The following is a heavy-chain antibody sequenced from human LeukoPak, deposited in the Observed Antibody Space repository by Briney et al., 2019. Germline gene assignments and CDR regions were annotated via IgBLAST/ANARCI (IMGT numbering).Heavy chain of an antibody. J-gene: IGHJ4*02. Sequence: SETLSLTCTVSGGSISGYYWNWIRQPPGKGLEWLGLISDSGSTTYNPSLKSRVTIPADTSKNQLSLKLYSVNAADSAVYYCARRGFLDYWGQGTLVTVSS. CDR1: GGSISGYY. CDR2: ISDSGST. CDR3: ARRGFLDY. D-gene: IGHD3-10*01. V-gene: IGHV4-59*08.